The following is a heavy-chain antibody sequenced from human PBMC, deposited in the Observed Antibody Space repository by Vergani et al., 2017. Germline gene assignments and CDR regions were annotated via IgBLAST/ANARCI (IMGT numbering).Heavy chain of an antibody. CDR1: GGSISSGSYY. V-gene: IGHV4-61*02. J-gene: IGHJ6*02. D-gene: IGHD5-18*01. Sequence: QVQLQESGPGLVKPSQTLSLTCTVSGGSISSGSYYWSWIRQPAGKGLEWIGRIYTSGSTNYNPSLKSRVTISVDTSKNQFSLKLSSVTAADTAVYYCARGSGIPSGYSYVSMRSAPSYYYGMDVWGQGTTVTVSS. CDR3: ARGSGIPSGYSYVSMRSAPSYYYGMDV. CDR2: IYTSGST.